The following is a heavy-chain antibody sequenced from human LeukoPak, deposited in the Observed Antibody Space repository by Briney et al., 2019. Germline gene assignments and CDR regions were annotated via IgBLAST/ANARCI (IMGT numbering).Heavy chain of an antibody. Sequence: GGSLRLSCAASGFTFSSYSMNWVRQAPGKGLEWVSSISSSSSYIYYADSVKGRFTISRDNAKNSLYLQMNSLRAEDTAVYYCARGESIVVVPVYYFDYWGQGTLVTVSS. CDR3: ARGESIVVVPVYYFDY. D-gene: IGHD2-2*01. V-gene: IGHV3-21*01. CDR1: GFTFSSYS. J-gene: IGHJ4*02. CDR2: ISSSSSYI.